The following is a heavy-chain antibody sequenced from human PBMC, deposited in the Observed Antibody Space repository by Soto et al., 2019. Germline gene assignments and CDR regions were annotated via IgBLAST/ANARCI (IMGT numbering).Heavy chain of an antibody. CDR3: ARNSDYDFWSGFLY. CDR2: ISGSGVTT. V-gene: IGHV3-23*01. J-gene: IGHJ4*02. CDR1: GFTFNTYV. D-gene: IGHD3-3*01. Sequence: PGGSLRLSCAASGFTFNTYVLTWVRQAPGKGLEWVSSISGSGVTTKYADSVKGRFTMSRDNTKNTLTLQMSSLRAEDTAVYYCARNSDYDFWSGFLYWGQGTLVTVSS.